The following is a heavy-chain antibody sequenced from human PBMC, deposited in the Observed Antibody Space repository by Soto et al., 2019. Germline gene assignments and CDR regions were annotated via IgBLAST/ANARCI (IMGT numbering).Heavy chain of an antibody. J-gene: IGHJ6*03. D-gene: IGHD2-8*01. CDR2: FDPEDGET. CDR1: GYTLTELS. Sequence: ASVKVSCKASGYTLTELSIHWVRQAPGKGLEWMGGFDPEDGETIYAQKFQGRVTMTEDTSTDTAYMELSSLRSEDTAVYYCATGCTNGVCYYMDVWGKGTTVTVSS. V-gene: IGHV1-24*01. CDR3: ATGCTNGVCYYMDV.